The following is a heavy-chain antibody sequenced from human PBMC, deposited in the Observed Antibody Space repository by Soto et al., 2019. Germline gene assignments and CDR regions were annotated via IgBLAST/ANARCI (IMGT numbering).Heavy chain of an antibody. CDR3: ASGDDYYYYGMDV. V-gene: IGHV4-34*01. CDR1: GRSFSGYY. J-gene: IGHJ6*02. Sequence: QVQLQQWGAGLLKPSETLSLTCAVYGRSFSGYYWSWIRQPPGKGLEWIGEINHSGSTNYNPSLKSRVTISVDTSKNQFSLKLSSVTAADTAVYYCASGDDYYYYGMDVWGQGTTVTVSS. CDR2: INHSGST.